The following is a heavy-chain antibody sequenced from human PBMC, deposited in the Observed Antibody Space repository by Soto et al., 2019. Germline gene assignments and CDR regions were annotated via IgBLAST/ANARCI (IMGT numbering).Heavy chain of an antibody. CDR3: ARDRIYSSSWFDY. CDR1: GFTFSSYA. J-gene: IGHJ5*01. V-gene: IGHV3-30-3*01. CDR2: ISYDGSNK. D-gene: IGHD6-13*01. Sequence: GGSLRLSCAASGFTFSSYAMHWVRQAPGKGLEWVAVISYDGSNKYYADSVKGRFTISRDNSKNTLYLQMNSLRAEDTAVYYCARDRIYSSSWFDYWGQGTLVTVSS.